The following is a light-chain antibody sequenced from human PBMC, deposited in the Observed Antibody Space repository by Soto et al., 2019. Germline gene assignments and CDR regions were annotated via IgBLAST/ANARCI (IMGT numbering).Light chain of an antibody. CDR1: YSNVGNNF. Sequence: QPVLTQSPSMSAAPGQKVTISCSGSYSNVGNNFVSWYQQFPGTAPKLLIFDNSQRPSGIPDRFFGSKSGSSATLGITGPQTGDEAVYYCATWDTRLSAVVFGGGTKLTVL. CDR2: DNS. CDR3: ATWDTRLSAVV. V-gene: IGLV1-51*01. J-gene: IGLJ2*01.